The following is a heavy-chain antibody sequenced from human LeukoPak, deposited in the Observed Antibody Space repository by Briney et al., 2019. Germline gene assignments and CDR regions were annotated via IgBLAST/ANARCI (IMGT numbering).Heavy chain of an antibody. CDR3: ARLSASLYYFDY. D-gene: IGHD3-16*02. CDR2: IYYSGST. CDR1: GGSISSSSYY. V-gene: IGHV4-39*01. Sequence: PSETLSLTCTVSGGSISSSSYYWGWIRQPPGKGLEWIGSIYYSGSTYYNPSLKSRVTISVDTSKNQFSLKLSSVTAADTAVYYCARLSASLYYFDYWGQGTLVTVSS. J-gene: IGHJ4*02.